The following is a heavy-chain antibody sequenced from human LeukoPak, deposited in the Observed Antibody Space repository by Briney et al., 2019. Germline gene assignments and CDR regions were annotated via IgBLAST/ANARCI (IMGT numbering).Heavy chain of an antibody. J-gene: IGHJ3*02. V-gene: IGHV3-48*03. Sequence: GGSLRLSCAASGFTFSSYEMNWVRQAPGKGLEWVSYISSSGSTIYYADSVKGRFTISRDNAKNSLYLQMNSLRAEDTAVYYCAREGTTGTTGDAFDIWGQGTMVTVSS. CDR2: ISSSGSTI. CDR3: AREGTTGTTGDAFDI. D-gene: IGHD1-1*01. CDR1: GFTFSSYE.